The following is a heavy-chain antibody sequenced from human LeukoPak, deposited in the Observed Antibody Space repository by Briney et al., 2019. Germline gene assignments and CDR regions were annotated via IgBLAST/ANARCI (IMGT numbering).Heavy chain of an antibody. J-gene: IGHJ4*02. CDR2: ISGSGDNT. D-gene: IGHD3-22*01. CDR1: GFTFSSYA. CDR3: AKGSYYDSSGSFYFDY. V-gene: IGHV3-23*01. Sequence: GGSLGLSCAASGFTFSSYAMSWFRRAPGKGLEWVSGISGSGDNTYYADSVKGRFTISRDNSKNTLYVQVNSLGTEDTAAYYCAKGSYYDSSGSFYFDYWGQGTLVTVSS.